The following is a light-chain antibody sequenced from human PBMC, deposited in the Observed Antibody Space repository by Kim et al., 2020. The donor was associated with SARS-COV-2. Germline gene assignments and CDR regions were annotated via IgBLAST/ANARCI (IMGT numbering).Light chain of an antibody. J-gene: IGKJ1*01. V-gene: IGKV1-5*01. CDR2: DAS. Sequence: GDRVTITCRASQTISIWLAWYQQKPGKAPSLLIYDASILESGVPSRFGGSGSGTEFTLTISSLQPDDFATYYCQEYKSDSWTFGQGTKVDIK. CDR1: QTISIW. CDR3: QEYKSDSWT.